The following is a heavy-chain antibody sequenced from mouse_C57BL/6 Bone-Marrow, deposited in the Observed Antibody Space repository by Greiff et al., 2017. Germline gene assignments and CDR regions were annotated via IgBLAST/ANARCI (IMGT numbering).Heavy chain of an antibody. CDR3: ARGGSYQYYFDY. J-gene: IGHJ2*01. CDR1: GYTFTSYW. D-gene: IGHD6-5*01. Sequence: QVHVKQPGAELVMPGASVKLSCKASGYTFTSYWMHWVKQRPGQGLAWIGEIDPSDSYTNYNQKFKGKSTLTVDKSSSTAYMQLSSLTSEDSAVYYCARGGSYQYYFDYWGQGTTLTVSS. V-gene: IGHV1-69*01. CDR2: IDPSDSYT.